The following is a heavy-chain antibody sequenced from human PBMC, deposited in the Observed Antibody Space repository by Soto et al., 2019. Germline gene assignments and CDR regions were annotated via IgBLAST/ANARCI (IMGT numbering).Heavy chain of an antibody. CDR2: IKQDGSEK. J-gene: IGHJ6*03. V-gene: IGHV3-7*01. Sequence: GGSLRLSCAASGFTFSSYWMSWVRQAPGKGLEWVANIKQDGSEKYYVDSVKGRFTISRDNAKNSLYLQMNSLRAEDTAVYYCARDSLGYCSGGSCYRVYYYMDVWGKGTTVTVSS. CDR3: ARDSLGYCSGGSCYRVYYYMDV. CDR1: GFTFSSYW. D-gene: IGHD2-15*01.